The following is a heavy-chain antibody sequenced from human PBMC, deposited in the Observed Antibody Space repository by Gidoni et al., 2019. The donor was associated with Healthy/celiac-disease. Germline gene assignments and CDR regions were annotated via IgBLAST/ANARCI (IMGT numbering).Heavy chain of an antibody. CDR2: IWYDGSNK. CDR3: ARGRGSVQLWTDYFDY. CDR1: GLTFSRYG. D-gene: IGHD5-18*01. Sequence: QVQLVESGGGVVQPGRSLRLSCAASGLTFSRYGMHWVRQAPGKGLEWVAVIWYDGSNKYYADSVKGRFTISRDNSKNTLYLQMNSLRAEDTAVYYCARGRGSVQLWTDYFDYWGQGTLVTVSS. V-gene: IGHV3-33*01. J-gene: IGHJ4*02.